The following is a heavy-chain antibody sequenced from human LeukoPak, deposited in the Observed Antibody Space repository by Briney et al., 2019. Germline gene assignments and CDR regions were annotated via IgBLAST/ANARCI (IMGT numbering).Heavy chain of an antibody. J-gene: IGHJ4*02. CDR3: AKEGIAVAGGPSSFDS. CDR2: ISGSGGST. V-gene: IGHV3-23*01. D-gene: IGHD6-19*01. Sequence: GGSLRLSCAASGFTFSSYAMSWVRQAPGKGLEWVSAISGSGGSTYYADSVKGRFTISRDNSKNTLYLQMNSLRAEDTAVYYCAKEGIAVAGGPSSFDSWGQGTLVTVSS. CDR1: GFTFSSYA.